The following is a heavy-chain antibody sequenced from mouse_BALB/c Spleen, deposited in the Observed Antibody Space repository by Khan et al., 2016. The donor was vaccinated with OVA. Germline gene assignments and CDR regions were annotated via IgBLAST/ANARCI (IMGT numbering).Heavy chain of an antibody. D-gene: IGHD1-1*01. CDR3: ARYHYGSSLDY. J-gene: IGHJ2*01. V-gene: IGHV1S136*01. Sequence: VQLKQSGPELVKPGASVKMSCKASGYTFTSYVMHWVKQKPGQGLEWIGYINFYNDGTKYNEKFKGKATLTSDKASSTAYMELSSLTSEDSAVYYYARYHYGSSLDYWGQGTTLTVSS. CDR1: GYTFTSYV. CDR2: INFYNDGT.